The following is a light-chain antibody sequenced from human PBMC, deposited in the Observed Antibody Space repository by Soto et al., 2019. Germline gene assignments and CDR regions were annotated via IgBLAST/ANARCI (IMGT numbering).Light chain of an antibody. V-gene: IGKV3-20*01. CDR2: GAP. CDR1: QSVSSSY. Sequence: EIVLTQSPGTLSLSPGERATLSCRASQSVSSSYLAWYRQKPGQAPSLLIYGAPSRATGIPDRVSGCGSGTDFTLTISRLEPEDFAVYYCQQYGISPCTFGQGTKLE. J-gene: IGKJ2*02. CDR3: QQYGISPCT.